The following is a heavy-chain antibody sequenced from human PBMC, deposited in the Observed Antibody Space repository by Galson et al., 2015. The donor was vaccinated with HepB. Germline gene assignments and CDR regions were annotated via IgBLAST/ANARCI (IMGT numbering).Heavy chain of an antibody. D-gene: IGHD1-26*01. CDR3: AIPSRNGSPFDY. Sequence: SLRLSCAASGFTFSDHYMDWVRQAPGKGLEWVGRIRNKAKSYTTDYAASVKGRFTISRDDSKNSLYLQMNSLKTEDTAVYYYAIPSRNGSPFDYWGQGTLVTVSS. CDR2: IRNKAKSYTT. CDR1: GFTFSDHY. V-gene: IGHV3-72*01. J-gene: IGHJ4*02.